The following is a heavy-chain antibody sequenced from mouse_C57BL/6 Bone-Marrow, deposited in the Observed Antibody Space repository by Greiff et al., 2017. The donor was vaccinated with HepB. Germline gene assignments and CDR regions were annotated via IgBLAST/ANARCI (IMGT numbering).Heavy chain of an antibody. J-gene: IGHJ3*01. V-gene: IGHV1-26*01. CDR3: ARWGDGLLAY. CDR1: GYTFTDYY. Sequence: EVQLQQSGPELVKPGASVKISCKASGYTFTDYYMNWVKQSHGKSLEWIGDINPNNGGTSYNQKFKGKATLTVDKSSSTAYMELRSLTSEDSAVYYCARWGDGLLAYWGQGTLVTVSA. CDR2: INPNNGGT. D-gene: IGHD6-1*01.